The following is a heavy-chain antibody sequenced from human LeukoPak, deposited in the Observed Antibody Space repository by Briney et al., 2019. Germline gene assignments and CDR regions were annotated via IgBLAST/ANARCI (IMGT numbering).Heavy chain of an antibody. Sequence: GGSLRLSCAASGFTFDDYAMHWVRQAPGKGLEWVSGISWNSGSIGYADSVKGRFTISRDNAKNSLYLQMNSLRAEDTALYYCARDIRGGSYSWGQGTLVTVSS. J-gene: IGHJ4*02. V-gene: IGHV3-9*01. CDR2: ISWNSGSI. CDR1: GFTFDDYA. CDR3: ARDIRGGSYS. D-gene: IGHD1-26*01.